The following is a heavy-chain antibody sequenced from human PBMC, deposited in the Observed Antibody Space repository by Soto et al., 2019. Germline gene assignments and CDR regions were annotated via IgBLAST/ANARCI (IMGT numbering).Heavy chain of an antibody. D-gene: IGHD3-16*01. V-gene: IGHV1-46*01. CDR3: ARRETKFGEDTFDI. J-gene: IGHJ3*02. CDR1: GGTFTNYY. Sequence: ASVKVSCKASGGTFTNYYMHWVRQAPGQGLEWMGIIDPSAGDTSYPQKFQGRVTMTSDTSTTTVFLDVRSLRSEDTAVYYYARRETKFGEDTFDIWGQGTLVTVSS. CDR2: IDPSAGDT.